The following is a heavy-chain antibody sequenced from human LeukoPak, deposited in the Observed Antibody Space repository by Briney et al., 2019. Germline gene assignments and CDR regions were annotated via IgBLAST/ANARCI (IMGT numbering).Heavy chain of an antibody. J-gene: IGHJ6*03. CDR3: AREPLRWTYMDV. Sequence: GGSLRLSCAASGLTFSSYSMNWVRQAPGKGLEWVPSISSSSSYIYYADSVKGRFTISRDNAKNSLYLQMNGLRAEDTAVYYCAREPLRWTYMDVWGKGTTVTVSS. CDR1: GLTFSSYS. D-gene: IGHD4-23*01. CDR2: ISSSSSYI. V-gene: IGHV3-21*01.